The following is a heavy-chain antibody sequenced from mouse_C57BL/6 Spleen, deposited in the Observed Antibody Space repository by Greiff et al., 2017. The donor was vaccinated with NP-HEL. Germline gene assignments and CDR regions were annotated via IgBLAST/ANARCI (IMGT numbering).Heavy chain of an antibody. Sequence: VQLQQSGPELVKPGASVKISCKASGYTFTDYYMNWVKQSHGKSLEWIGDINPNNGGTSYNQKFKGKATLTVHKSSSTAYMELRSLTSEDSAVYYCAEDYYYGSSYAMDYWGQGTSVTVSS. V-gene: IGHV1-26*01. CDR3: AEDYYYGSSYAMDY. J-gene: IGHJ4*01. CDR1: GYTFTDYY. D-gene: IGHD1-1*01. CDR2: INPNNGGT.